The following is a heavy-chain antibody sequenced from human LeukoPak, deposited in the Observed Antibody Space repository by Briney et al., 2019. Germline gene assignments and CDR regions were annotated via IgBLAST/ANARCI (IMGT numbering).Heavy chain of an antibody. V-gene: IGHV4-4*07. D-gene: IGHD3-10*01. CDR2: IYASGST. CDR1: GGSISNYY. CDR3: ARTSARGAQLDY. Sequence: PSETLSLTCTVSGGSISNYYWSWIRQPAGMGLEWIGRIYASGSTNYNPSLKSRVTMSVDTSNNQFSLNLSSVTAADTAVYYCARTSARGAQLDYWGQGTLVTVSS. J-gene: IGHJ4*02.